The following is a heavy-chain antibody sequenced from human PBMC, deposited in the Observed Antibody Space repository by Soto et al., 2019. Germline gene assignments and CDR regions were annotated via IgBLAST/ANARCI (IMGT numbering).Heavy chain of an antibody. Sequence: EVQLVESGGGLVQPGGSLRLSCAASGFTFSSYAMHWVRQAPGKGLEYVSGISRNGGSTYYANSVKGRFTISRDNSKSTTYLQVGRLSAEDMAVYYCARSGLPFDYWGQGTLVTVSS. CDR2: ISRNGGST. CDR1: GFTFSSYA. V-gene: IGHV3-64*01. J-gene: IGHJ4*02. CDR3: ARSGLPFDY.